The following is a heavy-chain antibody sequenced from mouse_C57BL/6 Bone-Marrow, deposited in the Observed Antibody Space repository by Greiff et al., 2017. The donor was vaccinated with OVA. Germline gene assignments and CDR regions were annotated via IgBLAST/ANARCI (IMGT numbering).Heavy chain of an antibody. Sequence: VQLQQSGPVLVKPGASVKMSCKASGYTFTDYYMNWVKQSHGKSLEWIGVINPYNGGTSYNQKFKGKATLTVDKSSSTAYMELNSLTSEDSAVYYCARWTTTVVATRYFDVWGTGTTVTVSS. J-gene: IGHJ1*03. CDR2: INPYNGGT. V-gene: IGHV1-19*01. D-gene: IGHD1-1*01. CDR3: ARWTTTVVATRYFDV. CDR1: GYTFTDYY.